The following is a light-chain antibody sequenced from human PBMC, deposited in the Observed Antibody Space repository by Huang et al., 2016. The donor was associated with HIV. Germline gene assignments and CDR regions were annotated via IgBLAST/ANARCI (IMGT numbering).Light chain of an antibody. CDR1: QNIDTN. CDR2: AAS. Sequence: EIVMTQSPGTLSVAPGERATLSCRASQNIDTNFAWFQRKPGQSPRLLIYAASTRTADFPARFSGSGARTEFTLTISSLQSEDIAVYYCQQYNDWPRSFGQGTKVEIK. V-gene: IGKV3-15*01. J-gene: IGKJ1*01. CDR3: QQYNDWPRS.